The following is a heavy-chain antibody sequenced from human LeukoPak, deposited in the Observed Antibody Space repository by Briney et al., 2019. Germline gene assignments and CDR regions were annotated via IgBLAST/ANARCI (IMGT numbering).Heavy chain of an antibody. V-gene: IGHV1-8*03. Sequence: ASVKVSCKASGYTFTSYDINWVRQATGQGLEWMGWMNPNSGNTGYAQKFQGRVTITRNTSISTAYMELSSLRSEDTAVYHCARSSHCSGGSCYFVDYWGQGTLVTVSS. D-gene: IGHD2-15*01. CDR1: GYTFTSYD. CDR2: MNPNSGNT. J-gene: IGHJ4*02. CDR3: ARSSHCSGGSCYFVDY.